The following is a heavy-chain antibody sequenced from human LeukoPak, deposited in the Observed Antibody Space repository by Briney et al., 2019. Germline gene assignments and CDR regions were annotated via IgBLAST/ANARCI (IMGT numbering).Heavy chain of an antibody. CDR1: GYTFTSYG. D-gene: IGHD2-8*01. CDR3: ARDETHANYYYYGMDV. J-gene: IGHJ6*02. CDR2: ISAYNGNT. V-gene: IGHV1-18*01. Sequence: ASVKVSCKASGYTFTSYGISWVRQAPGQGLEWMGWISAYNGNTNYAQKLQGRVTMTTDTSTSTAYMELRSLRSDDTAVYHCARDETHANYYYYGMDVWGQGTTVTVSS.